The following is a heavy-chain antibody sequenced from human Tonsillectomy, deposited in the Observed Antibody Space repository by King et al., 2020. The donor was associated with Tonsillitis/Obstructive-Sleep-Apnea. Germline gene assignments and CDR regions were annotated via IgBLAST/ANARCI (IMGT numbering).Heavy chain of an antibody. J-gene: IGHJ3*02. CDR2: ISAYNGNT. Sequence: VQLVESGAEVKKPGASVKVSCKASGYTFTSYGISWVRQAPGQGLEWMGWISAYNGNTNYAQKLQGRVTMTTDTSTSTAYMELRSLRSDDTAVYSWARIGASSMIVVVIPTDAFDIWGQGTMVTVTS. CDR1: GYTFTSYG. D-gene: IGHD3-22*01. V-gene: IGHV1-18*01. CDR3: ARIGASSMIVVVIPTDAFDI.